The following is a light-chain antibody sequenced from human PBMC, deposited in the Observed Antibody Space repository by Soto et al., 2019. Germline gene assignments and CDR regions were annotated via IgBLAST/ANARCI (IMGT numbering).Light chain of an antibody. Sequence: QSVLTQPASVSGSPGQSITISCTGTSSDVGGYNYVSWYQQHPGKAPKLMIYEVSNRPSGVSNRFSGSKSGTTASLTISGLQAEDEADYYCRSYTSSSTLGVFGGGTKLTVL. CDR2: EVS. V-gene: IGLV2-14*01. CDR3: RSYTSSSTLGV. CDR1: SSDVGGYNY. J-gene: IGLJ2*01.